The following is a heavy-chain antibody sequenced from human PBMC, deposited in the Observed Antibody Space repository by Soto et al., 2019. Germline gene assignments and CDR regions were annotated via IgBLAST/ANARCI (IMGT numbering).Heavy chain of an antibody. V-gene: IGHV3-30*18. CDR3: ANLGSPGGETPKDDY. J-gene: IGHJ4*02. Sequence: QVQLVKSGGGVVQPGRSLRLSCAASGFTFSSYGMHWVRQAPGKGLEWVAVISYDGSNKYYADSVKGRFTISRDNSKNTLYLQMNSLRAEDTAVYYCANLGSPGGETPKDDYWGQGTLVTVSS. CDR2: ISYDGSNK. D-gene: IGHD3-10*01. CDR1: GFTFSSYG.